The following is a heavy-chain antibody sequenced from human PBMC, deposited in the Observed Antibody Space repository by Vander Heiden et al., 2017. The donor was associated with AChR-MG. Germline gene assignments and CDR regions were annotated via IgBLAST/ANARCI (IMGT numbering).Heavy chain of an antibody. Sequence: QVQLQQWGAGLLKPSETLSLTCAVYGGSFSGYYWSWIRQPPGKGLEWIGEINQSGSTNYNPSLKSRVTISVDTSKNQFSLKLSSVTAADTAGYYCARGRNYWGQGTLVTVSS. CDR3: ARGRNY. CDR1: GGSFSGYY. J-gene: IGHJ4*02. V-gene: IGHV4-34*01. CDR2: INQSGST.